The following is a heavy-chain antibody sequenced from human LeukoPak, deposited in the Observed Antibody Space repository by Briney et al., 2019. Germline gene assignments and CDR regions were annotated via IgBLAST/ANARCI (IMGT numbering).Heavy chain of an antibody. Sequence: GGSLRLSCAASGFTFSSSGMHWVRQAPGKGLEWVAVISYDGSDKYSADSVKGRFTISRDNAKNSLYLQMNSLRAEDTAVYYCARGSSRYSYGYLDYWGQGTLVTVSS. D-gene: IGHD5-18*01. CDR2: ISYDGSDK. J-gene: IGHJ4*02. CDR1: GFTFSSSG. CDR3: ARGSSRYSYGYLDY. V-gene: IGHV3-30*03.